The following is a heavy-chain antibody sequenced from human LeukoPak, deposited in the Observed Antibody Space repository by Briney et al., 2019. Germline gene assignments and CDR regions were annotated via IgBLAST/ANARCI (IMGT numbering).Heavy chain of an antibody. V-gene: IGHV4-30-2*01. D-gene: IGHD2-15*01. CDR3: ARELVVYYYMDV. CDR1: GGSMSSGGYY. CDR2: IYHSGSA. J-gene: IGHJ6*03. Sequence: SETLSLTCTVSGGSMSSGGYYWSWIRQPPGKGLEWIGYIYHSGSAYYNPSPKSRVTISVDRSKNQFSLRLNSVTAADTAVYYCARELVVYYYMDVWGKGTTVTVSS.